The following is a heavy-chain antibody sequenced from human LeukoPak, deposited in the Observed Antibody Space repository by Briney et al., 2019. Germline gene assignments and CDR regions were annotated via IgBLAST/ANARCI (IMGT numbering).Heavy chain of an antibody. V-gene: IGHV3-7*04. D-gene: IGHD1-26*01. CDR3: ARDSGSH. Sequence: GGPLRLSCAASGFTFSDYWMTWVRQAPEKGLEWVANIKPDGSEKYYVDSVKGRFTISRDNAKNSLFLQMNSLRGEDTAVYYCARDSGSHWGQGTLVTVSS. CDR2: IKPDGSEK. CDR1: GFTFSDYW. J-gene: IGHJ4*02.